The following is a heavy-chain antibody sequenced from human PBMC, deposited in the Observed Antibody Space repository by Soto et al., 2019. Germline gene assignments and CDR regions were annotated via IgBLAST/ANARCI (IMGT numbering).Heavy chain of an antibody. CDR3: ARDYVVVAATNDPDYYYGMDV. CDR2: INPSGGST. Sequence: ASVKGSCKASGSTFTSYYIHWVRQAHGQGLEWMGIINPSGGSTSYAQKFQGRVTMTRDTSTSTVYMELSSLRSEDTAVYYCARDYVVVAATNDPDYYYGMDVWGQGSTVTVSS. D-gene: IGHD2-15*01. J-gene: IGHJ6*02. CDR1: GSTFTSYY. V-gene: IGHV1-46*03.